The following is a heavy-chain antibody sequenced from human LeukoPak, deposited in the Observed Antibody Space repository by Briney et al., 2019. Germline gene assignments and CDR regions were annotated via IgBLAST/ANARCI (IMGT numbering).Heavy chain of an antibody. J-gene: IGHJ6*02. Sequence: ASVKVSCRASGYTFTSYGISWVRQAPGQGLEWMGGIIPIFGTANYAQKFQGRVTITADESTSTAYMELSSLRSEDTAVYYCARDQPTGSSGYYYLYYYGMDVWGQGTTVTVSS. CDR3: ARDQPTGSSGYYYLYYYGMDV. CDR2: IIPIFGTA. CDR1: GYTFTSYG. D-gene: IGHD3-22*01. V-gene: IGHV1-69*13.